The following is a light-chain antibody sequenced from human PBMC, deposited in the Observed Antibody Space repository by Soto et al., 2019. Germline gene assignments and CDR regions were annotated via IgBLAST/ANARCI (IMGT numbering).Light chain of an antibody. V-gene: IGKV3-11*01. CDR2: DAS. J-gene: IGKJ4*01. CDR1: QSVSCC. Sequence: EIVLTQSPATLSLSPGERATLSCRASQSVSCCLAWYQQKPGQAPRLLIYDASNRATGIPARFSGSGSGTDFTLTISSLEPEDFAVYYCQQSSNWPLTFGGGTKVDIK. CDR3: QQSSNWPLT.